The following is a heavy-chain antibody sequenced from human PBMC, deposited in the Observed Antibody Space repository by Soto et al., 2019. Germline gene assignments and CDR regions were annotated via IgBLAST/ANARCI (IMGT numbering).Heavy chain of an antibody. CDR1: GGSFSGYY. Sequence: QVQLQQWGAGLLKPSETLSLTCAVYGGSFSGYYWSWIRQPPGKGLEWIGEINHSGSTNYNPSLKSRVTISVDTSKNQFSLKLSSVTAADTAVYYCARGGPKCSSTSCSGNIWFDPWGQGTLVTVSS. J-gene: IGHJ5*02. D-gene: IGHD2-2*01. CDR2: INHSGST. CDR3: ARGGPKCSSTSCSGNIWFDP. V-gene: IGHV4-34*01.